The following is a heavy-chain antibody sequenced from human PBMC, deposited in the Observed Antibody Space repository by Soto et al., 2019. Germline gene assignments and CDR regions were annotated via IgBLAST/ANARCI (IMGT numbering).Heavy chain of an antibody. Sequence: SETLSLTCAVYGGSFSGYYWSWIRQPPGKGLEWIGKINHSGSTNYNPSLKSRVTISVDTSKNQFSLKLSSVTAADTAVYYCARGKDYGGKEYYFDYWGQGTLVTVSS. CDR2: INHSGST. CDR1: GGSFSGYY. J-gene: IGHJ4*02. D-gene: IGHD4-17*01. CDR3: ARGKDYGGKEYYFDY. V-gene: IGHV4-34*01.